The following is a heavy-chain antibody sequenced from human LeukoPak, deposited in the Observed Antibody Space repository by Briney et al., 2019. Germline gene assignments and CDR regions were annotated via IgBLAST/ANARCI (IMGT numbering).Heavy chain of an antibody. CDR2: INSDGSST. CDR1: GFTFSSYW. V-gene: IGHV3-74*01. CDR3: ARDHNYYDSSGYLSY. Sequence: GGSLRLSCAASGFTFSSYWMHWVRQAPGKGLVWVSRINSDGSSTSYADSVKGRFTISRDNAKNTLYLQMNSLRAEDTAVYYCARDHNYYDSSGYLSYWGQGTLVTVSS. D-gene: IGHD3-22*01. J-gene: IGHJ4*02.